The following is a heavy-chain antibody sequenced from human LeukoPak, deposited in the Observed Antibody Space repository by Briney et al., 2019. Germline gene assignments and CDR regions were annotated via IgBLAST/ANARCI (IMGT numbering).Heavy chain of an antibody. J-gene: IGHJ4*02. CDR1: GFTSNNYG. CDR3: AKSVGWVKYYSDY. D-gene: IGHD6-19*01. CDR2: IRYDGSLE. V-gene: IGHV3-30*02. Sequence: PGGSLRLSCAASGFTSNNYGMHWVRQAPGKGLEWVAFIRYDGSLEYYADSVKGRLTISRDNSKNTLYLQMNSLRAEDTAVYYCAKSVGWVKYYSDYWGQGTLVTVSS.